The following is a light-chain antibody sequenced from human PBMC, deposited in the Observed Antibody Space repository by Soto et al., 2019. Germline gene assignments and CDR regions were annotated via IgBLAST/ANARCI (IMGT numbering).Light chain of an antibody. V-gene: IGLV1-44*01. J-gene: IGLJ3*02. CDR1: SSNIGSNT. CDR3: ATWDDSLNGWV. Sequence: QSALTQPPSASGTPGQRVTISCSGSSSNIGSNTVSWYQQLPGTAPKLLMYTNNQRPSGVPDRFSGSKSGTSASLAISGLQSEDEADYYCATWDDSLNGWVFGGGTKLTVL. CDR2: TNN.